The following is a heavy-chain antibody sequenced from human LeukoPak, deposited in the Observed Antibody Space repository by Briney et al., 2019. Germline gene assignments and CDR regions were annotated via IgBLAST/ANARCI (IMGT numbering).Heavy chain of an antibody. CDR1: GDSISSYY. Sequence: PSETLSLTCTVSGDSISSYYWSWIRQPAGKGLEWIGRIHTSGSTNYNPSLKSRVTISVDTSKNQFSLKLSSVTAADTAVYYCARGERGYSYGKGGYYYGMDVWGQGTTVTVSS. D-gene: IGHD5-18*01. J-gene: IGHJ6*02. CDR3: ARGERGYSYGKGGYYYGMDV. V-gene: IGHV4-4*07. CDR2: IHTSGST.